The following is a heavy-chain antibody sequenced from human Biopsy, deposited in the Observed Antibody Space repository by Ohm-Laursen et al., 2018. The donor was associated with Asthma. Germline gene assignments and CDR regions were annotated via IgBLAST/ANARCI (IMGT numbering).Heavy chain of an antibody. Sequence: SLRLSCTASGFSFSDYYMTWMRQAPGKGLEWVSSISSSGSTTYPAESVKGRFTISRDNAQKSLFLQMGSLRAEDTAIYYCARVFESSEWGPFYHFGLDVWGQGTLVIVSA. CDR2: ISSSGSTT. CDR3: ARVFESSEWGPFYHFGLDV. D-gene: IGHD3/OR15-3a*01. CDR1: GFSFSDYY. J-gene: IGHJ4*02. V-gene: IGHV3-11*01.